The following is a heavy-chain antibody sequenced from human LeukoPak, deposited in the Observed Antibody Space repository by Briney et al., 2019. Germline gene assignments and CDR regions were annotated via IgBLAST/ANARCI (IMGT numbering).Heavy chain of an antibody. Sequence: GGSLRLSCAASGFIFNNYGMQWVRQTPGKGLEWVTVISCDGTSQYYADSVKGRFTISRDNDLQMNSLRAEDTAVYYCAKSKIRYFDWRDYYYYMDVWGKGTTVTISS. CDR3: AKSKIRYFDWRDYYYYMDV. V-gene: IGHV3-30*18. CDR2: ISCDGTSQ. CDR1: GFIFNNYG. D-gene: IGHD3-9*01. J-gene: IGHJ6*03.